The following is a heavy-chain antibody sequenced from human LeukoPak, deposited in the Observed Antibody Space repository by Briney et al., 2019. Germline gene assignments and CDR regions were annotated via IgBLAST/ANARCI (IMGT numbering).Heavy chain of an antibody. CDR2: ISGSGGST. CDR1: GFTFSSYA. J-gene: IGHJ4*02. CDR3: AKSRHATMSPLPGNSLED. D-gene: IGHD3-10*02. Sequence: PGGSLRLSCAASGFTFSSYAVSWVRQAPGKGLEWVSAISGSGGSTYYADSVKGRFTISRDNSKNTLYLQMNSLRAEDTAVYYCAKSRHATMSPLPGNSLEDWGQGTLVTVSS. V-gene: IGHV3-23*01.